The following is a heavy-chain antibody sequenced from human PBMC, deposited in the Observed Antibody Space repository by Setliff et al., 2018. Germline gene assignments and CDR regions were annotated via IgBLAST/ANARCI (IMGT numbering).Heavy chain of an antibody. V-gene: IGHV4-34*01. D-gene: IGHD6-19*01. J-gene: IGHJ5*02. CDR3: ARSKSSSGWLNWFDP. CDR1: GGSFSGYY. CDR2: INHSGST. Sequence: LSLTCAVYGGSFSGYYWSWIRQPPGKGLEWIGEINHSGSTNYNPSLKSRATISVDTSKNQFSLKLSSVTAADTAVYYCARSKSSSGWLNWFDPWGQGTLVTVSS.